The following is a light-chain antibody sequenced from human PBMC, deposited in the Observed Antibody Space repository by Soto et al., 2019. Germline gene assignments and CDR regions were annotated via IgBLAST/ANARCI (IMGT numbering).Light chain of an antibody. V-gene: IGLV1-47*01. Sequence: QTVVTQPPSASGTPGQRVTISCSGSSSNIGSNYVYWYQQLPGTAPKLLIHRNDQRPSGVPDRFSGSKSGTSASLAISGLRSEDEAEFFCAVWDDSLSGVVFGGGTKLTVL. CDR3: AVWDDSLSGVV. CDR2: RND. J-gene: IGLJ2*01. CDR1: SSNIGSNY.